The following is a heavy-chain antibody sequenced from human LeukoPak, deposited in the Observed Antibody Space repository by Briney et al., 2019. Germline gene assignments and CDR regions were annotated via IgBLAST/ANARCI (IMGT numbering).Heavy chain of an antibody. V-gene: IGHV3-21*01. D-gene: IGHD3-10*01. CDR3: AREKANYYGSGSYYNYFDY. CDR2: ISSSSSYI. J-gene: IGHJ4*02. CDR1: GFTFRCYS. Sequence: GGSLRLSCAASGFTFRCYSMNWVRQAPGKGLKWVSSISSSSSYIYYADSVKGRFTISRDNAKNSLYLQMNSLRAEDTAVYYCAREKANYYGSGSYYNYFDYWGQGTLVTVSS.